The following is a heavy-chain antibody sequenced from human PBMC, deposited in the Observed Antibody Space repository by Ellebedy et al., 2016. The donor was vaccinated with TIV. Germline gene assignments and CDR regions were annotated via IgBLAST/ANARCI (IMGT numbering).Heavy chain of an antibody. CDR2: MSPERCNT. Sequence: AASVKVSCKASAYTFSSLANNWVRQVAGQGLEWMGWMSPERCNTGYAQRFQGRIAMTCNTSISTFFMELSSLSSDDTAVYYCARGVAAGVDYWGQGTLVTVSS. V-gene: IGHV1-8*02. J-gene: IGHJ4*02. CDR1: AYTFSSLA. CDR3: ARGVAAGVDY. D-gene: IGHD6-13*01.